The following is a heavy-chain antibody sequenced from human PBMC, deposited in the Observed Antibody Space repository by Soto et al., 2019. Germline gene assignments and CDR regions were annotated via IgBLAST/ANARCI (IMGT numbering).Heavy chain of an antibody. CDR3: ARGVTLVRGVIHTPYFDY. J-gene: IGHJ4*02. CDR2: IYYSGST. D-gene: IGHD3-10*01. Sequence: SVTLSVTCTVAGGTIISGCYYWSWIRKHPGKGLEWIGYIYYSGSTYYNPSLKSRVTISVDTSKNQFSLKLSSVTAADTAVYYCARGVTLVRGVIHTPYFDYWGQGALVTVSS. CDR1: GGTIISGCYY. V-gene: IGHV4-31*03.